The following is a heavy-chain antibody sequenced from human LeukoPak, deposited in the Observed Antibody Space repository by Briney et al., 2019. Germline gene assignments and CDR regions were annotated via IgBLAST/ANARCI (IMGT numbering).Heavy chain of an antibody. CDR2: ISYDGSNK. D-gene: IGHD5-18*01. Sequence: GGSLRLSCAASGFTFSSYGMHWVRQAPGKGLEWVAVISYDGSNKYYADSVKGRFTISRDNSKNTLYLQMNSLRAEDTAVYYCAKPRYSYGTNYFDYWGQGTLVTVSS. CDR3: AKPRYSYGTNYFDY. CDR1: GFTFSSYG. V-gene: IGHV3-30*18. J-gene: IGHJ4*02.